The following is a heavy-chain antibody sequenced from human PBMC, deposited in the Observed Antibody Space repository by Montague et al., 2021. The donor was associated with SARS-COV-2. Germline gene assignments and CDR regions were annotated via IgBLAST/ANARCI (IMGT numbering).Heavy chain of an antibody. V-gene: IGHV3-9*01. Sequence: SLRLSCAASVFTFGDYAMHWVRQTPGKGLEWVSGISYNSENTGYXXSLKGRFTISRDNAKNSLYLQMNSLRTDDTALYYCAKDVYYGSGNYWQAFDYWGQGTLVTVSS. CDR1: VFTFGDYA. CDR3: AKDVYYGSGNYWQAFDY. D-gene: IGHD3-10*01. CDR2: ISYNSENT. J-gene: IGHJ4*02.